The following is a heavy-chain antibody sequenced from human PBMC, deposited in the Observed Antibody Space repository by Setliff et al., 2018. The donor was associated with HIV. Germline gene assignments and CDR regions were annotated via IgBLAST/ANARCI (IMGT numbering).Heavy chain of an antibody. Sequence: PSETLSLTCTVSGGSISSSSYYWGWIRQPPGKGLEWIGSIYYSGSTYYNPSLKSRVTISVDTSKNQFSLKLSSLRSEDTAVYYCVTGEGLRFWGQGTLVTVSS. V-gene: IGHV4-39*07. CDR3: VTGEGLRF. D-gene: IGHD2-15*01. J-gene: IGHJ4*02. CDR2: IYYSGST. CDR1: GGSISSSSYY.